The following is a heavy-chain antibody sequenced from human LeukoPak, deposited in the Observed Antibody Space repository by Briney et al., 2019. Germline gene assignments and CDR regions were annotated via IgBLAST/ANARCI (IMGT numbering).Heavy chain of an antibody. D-gene: IGHD3-10*01. CDR3: ARTYYYGSGRYFDY. J-gene: IGHJ4*02. Sequence: SETLSLTCTVSGGSISSYYWSWIRQPPGKGLDWIGYIYHSGSTNYNPSLKSRFTISLDTSKNQFSLKLSSVTAADTAVYYCARTYYYGSGRYFDYRGQGTLVTVSS. CDR1: GGSISSYY. V-gene: IGHV4-59*01. CDR2: IYHSGST.